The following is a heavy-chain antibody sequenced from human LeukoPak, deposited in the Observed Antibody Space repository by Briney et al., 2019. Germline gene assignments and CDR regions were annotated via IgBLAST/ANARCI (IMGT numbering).Heavy chain of an antibody. CDR2: IIPILGIA. V-gene: IGHV1-69*04. CDR1: GGTFSSYA. J-gene: IGHJ1*01. D-gene: IGHD6-13*01. CDR3: ARGDSSSWYVYFQH. Sequence: SVKVSCKASGGTFSSYAISWVRQAPGQGLEWMGRIIPILGIANYAQKFQGRVTITADKSTSTAYMALSSLRSEDTAVYYCARGDSSSWYVYFQHWGQGTLVTVSS.